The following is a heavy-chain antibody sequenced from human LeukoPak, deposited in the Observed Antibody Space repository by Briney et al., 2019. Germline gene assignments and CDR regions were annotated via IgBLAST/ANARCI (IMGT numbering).Heavy chain of an antibody. J-gene: IGHJ3*02. CDR1: GYSFNSYW. CDR3: ARRRYYDSSGYYYAQDAFDI. CDR2: IYPGDSDT. V-gene: IGHV5-51*01. Sequence: GESLKISCKVSGYSFNSYWIAWVRQMPGKGLEWMGIIYPGDSDTKYSPSFQGQVTISADKSISTAYLQWSSLKASDSAMYYCARRRYYDSSGYYYAQDAFDIWGQGTMVTVSS. D-gene: IGHD3-22*01.